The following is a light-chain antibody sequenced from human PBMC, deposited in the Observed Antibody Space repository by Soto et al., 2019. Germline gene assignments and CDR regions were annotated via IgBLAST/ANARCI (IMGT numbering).Light chain of an antibody. CDR3: GSFTTNRIWV. V-gene: IGLV2-23*02. J-gene: IGLJ7*01. Sequence: QSALTQPASVSGSPGQSITISCTGTSSDVGTYKLVSWYQHFPGKAPKLIIFEVTKRPSGVSNRFSGSKSGNTASLTISGLQADDEADYICGSFTTNRIWVFGGGTQLTVL. CDR1: SSDVGTYKL. CDR2: EVT.